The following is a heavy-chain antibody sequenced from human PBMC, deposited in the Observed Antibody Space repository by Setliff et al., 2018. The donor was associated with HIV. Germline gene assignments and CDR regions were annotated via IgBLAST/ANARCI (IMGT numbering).Heavy chain of an antibody. Sequence: ASVKVSCKVSGDTLSELSMHWVRQAPGKGLEWMGGFDPEDGDTMYAQKLQGRVTMTEDTSTDTAYMELSSLRSEDTAVYYCATGGPLHIVVVPSAKGTTPIDTLDSWGQGTLVTVSS. CDR3: ATGGPLHIVVVPSAKGTTPIDTLDS. CDR1: GDTLSELS. V-gene: IGHV1-24*01. J-gene: IGHJ4*02. D-gene: IGHD2-2*01. CDR2: FDPEDGDT.